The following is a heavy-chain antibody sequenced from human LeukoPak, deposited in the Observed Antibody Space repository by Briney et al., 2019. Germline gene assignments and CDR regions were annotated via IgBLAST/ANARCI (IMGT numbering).Heavy chain of an antibody. CDR1: GGSISGYY. D-gene: IGHD3-10*01. Sequence: SETLSLTCTVSGGSISGYYWSWIRQPAGKGLEWIGRIYTSGSTTYNPSLKSRVTMSVDASKNHFSLKLNSVTAADTAVYYCARTKPSIYGSGSYYFDYWGQGTLVTVSS. V-gene: IGHV4-4*07. CDR2: IYTSGST. J-gene: IGHJ4*02. CDR3: ARTKPSIYGSGSYYFDY.